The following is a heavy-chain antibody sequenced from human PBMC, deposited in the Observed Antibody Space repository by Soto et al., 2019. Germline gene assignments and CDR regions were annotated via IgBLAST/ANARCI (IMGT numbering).Heavy chain of an antibody. Sequence: PSETLSLTCTVSGGSISSGDYYWSWIRQPPGKGLEWIGYIYYSGSTYYNPSLKSRVTISVDTSKNQFSLKLSSVTAADTAVYYCARGLDRFGEIAYYYYGMDVWGQGTTVTVSS. J-gene: IGHJ6*02. V-gene: IGHV4-30-4*01. CDR2: IYYSGST. D-gene: IGHD3-10*01. CDR3: ARGLDRFGEIAYYYYGMDV. CDR1: GGSISSGDYY.